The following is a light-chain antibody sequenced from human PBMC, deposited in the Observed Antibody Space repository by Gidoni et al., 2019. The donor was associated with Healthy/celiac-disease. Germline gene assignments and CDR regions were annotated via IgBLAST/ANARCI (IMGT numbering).Light chain of an antibody. Sequence: EILMPQSPATLSVSPGERATLSCRASQRVSSDLAWYQQKPGQAPRLLIYGASTRATGIPARFSGSGSGTEFTLTISSLQSEDFAVYYCQQYNNWPPGTFGQGTKVEIK. CDR2: GAS. J-gene: IGKJ1*01. CDR1: QRVSSD. V-gene: IGKV3-15*01. CDR3: QQYNNWPPGT.